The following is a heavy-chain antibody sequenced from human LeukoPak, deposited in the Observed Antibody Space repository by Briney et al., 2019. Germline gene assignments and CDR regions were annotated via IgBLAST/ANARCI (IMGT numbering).Heavy chain of an antibody. CDR1: GYTFTRFG. CDR2: INTYNGNT. Sequence: ASVKVSCKTSGYTFTRFGISWVRQAPGQGLEWMGWINTYNGNTNYAQNLQGRVTMTTDTSTNTAYMDLRSLRAADTAFYYCARATAAGFDYWGQGTLVTVSS. J-gene: IGHJ4*02. V-gene: IGHV1-18*01. D-gene: IGHD6-13*01. CDR3: ARATAAGFDY.